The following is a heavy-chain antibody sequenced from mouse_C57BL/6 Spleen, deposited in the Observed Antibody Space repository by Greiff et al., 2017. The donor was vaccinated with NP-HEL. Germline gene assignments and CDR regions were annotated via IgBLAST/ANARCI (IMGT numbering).Heavy chain of an antibody. J-gene: IGHJ2*01. V-gene: IGHV1-63*01. CDR2: IYPGGGYT. D-gene: IGHD2-5*01. CDR3: ARSYSNYDDYFDY. CDR1: GYTFTNYW. Sequence: QVQLQQPGAELVRPGTSVKMSCKASGYTFTNYWIGWAKQRPGHGLEWIGDIYPGGGYTNYNEKFKGKATLTADKSSSTAYMQFSSLTSEDSAIYYCARSYSNYDDYFDYWGQGTTLTVSS.